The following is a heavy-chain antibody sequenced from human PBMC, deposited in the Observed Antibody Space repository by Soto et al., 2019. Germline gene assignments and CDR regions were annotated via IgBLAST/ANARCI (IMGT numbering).Heavy chain of an antibody. Sequence: QVQLQESGPGLVKPSQTLSLTCTVSGGSISSGGYYWSWIRQHPGKGLEWIGYIYYSGSTYYNPSLKSRVTISVDTSQNQFSRKLSSVTAADTAVYYCARETLAAGTYYYYGMDVSGQGTTVTVSS. CDR3: ARETLAAGTYYYYGMDV. J-gene: IGHJ6*02. CDR1: GGSISSGGYY. CDR2: IYYSGST. V-gene: IGHV4-31*03. D-gene: IGHD6-13*01.